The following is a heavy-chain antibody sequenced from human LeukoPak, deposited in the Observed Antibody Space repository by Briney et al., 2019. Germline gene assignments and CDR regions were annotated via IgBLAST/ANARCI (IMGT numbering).Heavy chain of an antibody. CDR3: ARVVWGGDFHYSLDV. D-gene: IGHD7-27*01. Sequence: PSRTLSLTCTVSGGSIRSGTDYWSWIRQPAGKGLEWIGRIYMSGSTDYNPSFKSRVTMSVDTSKNQVSLKLRSVTAADTAVYYCARVVWGGDFHYSLDVWGKGTTVIVSS. CDR2: IYMSGST. CDR1: GGSIRSGTDY. J-gene: IGHJ6*03. V-gene: IGHV4-61*02.